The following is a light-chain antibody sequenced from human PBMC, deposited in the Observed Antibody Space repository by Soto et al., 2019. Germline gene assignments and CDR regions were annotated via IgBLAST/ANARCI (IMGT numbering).Light chain of an antibody. Sequence: EIVMTQSPVTLSVSPGERATLSCRSSQSVSSSYLAWYQQKPGQAPRLLIYGASSRATGIPDRFSGSGSGTEFTLTISSLQSEDFAVYSCQQYNSWPLTFGGGTKVDIK. CDR2: GAS. CDR1: QSVSSSY. J-gene: IGKJ4*01. CDR3: QQYNSWPLT. V-gene: IGKV3D-15*01.